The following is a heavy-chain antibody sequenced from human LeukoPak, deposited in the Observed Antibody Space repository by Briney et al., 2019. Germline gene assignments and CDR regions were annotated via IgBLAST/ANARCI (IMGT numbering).Heavy chain of an antibody. CDR2: INHSGST. CDR1: GGSFSGYY. V-gene: IGHV4-34*01. CDR3: ARSGRLRYFGWLLPDNWFDP. J-gene: IGHJ5*02. Sequence: SETLSLTCAVYGGSFSGYYWTWIRQPPGKGLEWIGEINHSGSTNYNPSLKSRVTISIDTSKNQFSLKLSSVTAADTAVYYCARSGRLRYFGWLLPDNWFDPWGQGTLVTVSS. D-gene: IGHD3-9*01.